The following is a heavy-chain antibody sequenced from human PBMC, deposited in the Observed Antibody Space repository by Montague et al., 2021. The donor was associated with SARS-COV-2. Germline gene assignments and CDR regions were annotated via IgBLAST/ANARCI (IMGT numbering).Heavy chain of an antibody. Sequence: SETLSLTCTVSGGSISSYYWSWIRQPPGKGLEWIGYISYSGSTNYNSSLKSRVTISVDTSKNQFSLKLSSVTAADTAVYYCARGSGWMGNAFDIWGQGTMVTVSS. CDR1: GGSISSYY. CDR3: ARGSGWMGNAFDI. CDR2: ISYSGST. V-gene: IGHV4-59*01. D-gene: IGHD6-19*01. J-gene: IGHJ3*02.